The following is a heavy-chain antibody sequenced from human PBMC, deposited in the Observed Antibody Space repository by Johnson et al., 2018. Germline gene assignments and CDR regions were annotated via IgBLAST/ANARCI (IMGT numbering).Heavy chain of an antibody. D-gene: IGHD3-10*01. CDR3: TRRGITIESLYYYYRDV. V-gene: IGHV3-74*02. Sequence: VQLVQSGGGVVQPGRSLRLSCAASGFTFSSYWMHWVRQAPGKGLVWVSRINSDGSSTSYADSVKGRFTISRDNAKNTLYLQMNSLRAEDTAVYYCTRRGITIESLYYYYRDVWGKGTTVTVSS. CDR2: INSDGSST. CDR1: GFTFSSYW. J-gene: IGHJ6*03.